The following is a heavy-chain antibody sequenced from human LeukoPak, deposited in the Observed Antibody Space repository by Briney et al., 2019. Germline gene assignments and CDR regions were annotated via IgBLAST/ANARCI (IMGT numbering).Heavy chain of an antibody. D-gene: IGHD4-17*01. CDR3: ARGDFGDSNWFDP. J-gene: IGHJ5*02. CDR2: INFDGSST. CDR1: GFTFRNYW. V-gene: IGHV3-74*03. Sequence: AGSLRLSCAASGFTFRNYWMHWIRQAPGKGLEWVSRINFDGSSTMYADSVKGRFTISRDNAKNTLYVEMNSLRAEDRAVYYCARGDFGDSNWFDPWGLGTLVTVSS.